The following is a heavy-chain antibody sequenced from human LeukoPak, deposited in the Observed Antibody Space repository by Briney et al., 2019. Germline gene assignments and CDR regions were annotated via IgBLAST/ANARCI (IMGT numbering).Heavy chain of an antibody. J-gene: IGHJ5*02. CDR3: ARDRGNWFDP. CDR1: GFTFSSSG. Sequence: GRSLRLSCAASGFTFSSSGMHWVRQAPGKGLEWVAVIWYDGSQKYYADSVKGRFTISRDNAKNTLYLQMNSLRAEDTAVYYCARDRGNWFDPWGQGTLVTVSS. CDR2: IWYDGSQK. V-gene: IGHV3-33*01.